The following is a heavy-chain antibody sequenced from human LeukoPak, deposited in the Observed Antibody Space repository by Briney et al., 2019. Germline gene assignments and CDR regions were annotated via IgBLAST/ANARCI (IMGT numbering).Heavy chain of an antibody. J-gene: IGHJ4*02. CDR2: TSYDGTNK. CDR1: GFTFSSHS. Sequence: GGSLRLSCAASGFTFSSHSMHLVRQAPGKGLGWVALTSYDGTNKYYADSVKGRFSISRDNSKNTLYLQMNSLSAEDTAVYYCARDPRIAAPYWGQGTLVTVSS. D-gene: IGHD6-13*01. CDR3: ARDPRIAAPY. V-gene: IGHV3-30-3*01.